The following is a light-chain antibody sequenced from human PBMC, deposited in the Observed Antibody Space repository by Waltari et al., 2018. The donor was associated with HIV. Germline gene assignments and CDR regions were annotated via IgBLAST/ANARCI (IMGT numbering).Light chain of an antibody. Sequence: QSVLTQPPSVSGAPGQRVTISCTGSSSNIGAGYDVHWYQHLPGTAPKLLIYGNSNRPSVVPDRFSGSKSGTSASLAITGLQAEDEADYYCQSYDSSLSGLHVVFGGGTKLTVL. CDR3: QSYDSSLSGLHVV. CDR1: SSNIGAGYD. V-gene: IGLV1-40*01. J-gene: IGLJ2*01. CDR2: GNS.